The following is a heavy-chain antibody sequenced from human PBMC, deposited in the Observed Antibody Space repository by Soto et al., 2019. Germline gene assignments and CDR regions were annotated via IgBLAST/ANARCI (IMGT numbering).Heavy chain of an antibody. D-gene: IGHD5-12*01. CDR3: ARAQAGMATIFDY. J-gene: IGHJ4*02. V-gene: IGHV4-31*03. CDR1: GGSISSGGYY. Sequence: PSETLSLTCTVSGGSISSGGYYWSWIRQHPGKGLEWIGYIYYSGSTYYNPSLKSRVTISVDTSKNQFSLKLSSVTAADTAVYYCARAQAGMATIFDYWGQGTLVTVSS. CDR2: IYYSGST.